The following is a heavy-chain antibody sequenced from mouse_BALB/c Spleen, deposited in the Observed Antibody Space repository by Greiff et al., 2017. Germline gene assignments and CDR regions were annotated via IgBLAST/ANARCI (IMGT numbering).Heavy chain of an antibody. CDR2: IYPGSGST. CDR1: GYTFTSYW. CDR3: TREGYDYDPFAY. J-gene: IGHJ3*01. V-gene: IGHV1S22*01. D-gene: IGHD2-4*01. Sequence: LQQPGSELVRPGASVKLSCKASGYTFTSYWMHWVKQRPGQGLEWIGNIYPGSGSTNYDEKFKSKATLTVDTSSSTAYMQLSSLTSEDSAVYYCTREGYDYDPFAYWGQGTLVTVSA.